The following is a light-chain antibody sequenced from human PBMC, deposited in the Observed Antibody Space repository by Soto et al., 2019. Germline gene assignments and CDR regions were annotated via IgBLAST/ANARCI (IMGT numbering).Light chain of an antibody. CDR2: GNS. Sequence: QSVLTQPPSVSGAPGQRVTISCTGSSANIGAGYDVHWYQQLPGTAPKLLIYGNSNRPSGVPDRFSGSKSGTSASLAITGLQAEDEADYYCQSYDSSLSGYVFXTGAKVTL. CDR1: SANIGAGYD. V-gene: IGLV1-40*01. CDR3: QSYDSSLSGYV. J-gene: IGLJ1*01.